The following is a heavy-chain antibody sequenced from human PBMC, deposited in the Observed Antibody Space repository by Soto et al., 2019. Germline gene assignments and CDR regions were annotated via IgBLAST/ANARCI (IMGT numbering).Heavy chain of an antibody. CDR2: INAGNGNT. Sequence: QVQLVQSGAEVKKPGASVKVSCKASGYTFTSYAMHWVRQAPGQRLEWMGWINAGNGNTKYSQKFQGRVTITRDTSASTAYIELSSLRSEDTAVYYCASEYCGGDCYSAARYGMDVWGQGATVTFS. V-gene: IGHV1-3*01. CDR1: GYTFTSYA. CDR3: ASEYCGGDCYSAARYGMDV. J-gene: IGHJ6*02. D-gene: IGHD2-21*02.